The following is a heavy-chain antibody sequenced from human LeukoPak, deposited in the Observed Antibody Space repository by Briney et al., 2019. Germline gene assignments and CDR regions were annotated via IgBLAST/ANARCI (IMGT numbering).Heavy chain of an antibody. CDR3: ARDTYDSSGYHFYYMDV. D-gene: IGHD3-22*01. CDR1: GFTFNTYW. CDR2: IKEDGSEK. V-gene: IGHV3-7*01. J-gene: IGHJ6*03. Sequence: GGSLRLSCAVSGFTFNTYWMSWVRQAPGKGLEWVANIKEDGSEKHYGDSVRGRFTIARENAKNSLYPRMNSLRAEDTALYFCARDTYDSSGYHFYYMDVWGKGTTVTVSS.